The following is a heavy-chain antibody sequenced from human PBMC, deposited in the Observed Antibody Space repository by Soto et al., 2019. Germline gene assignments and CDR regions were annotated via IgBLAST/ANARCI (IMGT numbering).Heavy chain of an antibody. CDR3: ARGSEYSSSKGYFDY. D-gene: IGHD6-6*01. J-gene: IGHJ4*02. V-gene: IGHV3-30-3*01. CDR2: ISYDGSNK. CDR1: GFTFSSYA. Sequence: GSLRLSCAASGFTFSSYAMHWVRQAPGKGLEWVAVISYDGSNKYYADSVKGRFTISRDNSKNTLYLQMNSLRAEDTAVYYCARGSEYSSSKGYFDYWGQGTLVTVSS.